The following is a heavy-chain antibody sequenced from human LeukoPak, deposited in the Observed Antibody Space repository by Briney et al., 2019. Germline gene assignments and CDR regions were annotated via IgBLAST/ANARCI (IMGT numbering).Heavy chain of an antibody. Sequence: SDTLSLTCTVSGGSISSYYWSWIRQPAGKGLEWIGRIYTSGSTNFNPSLKSRVTLSVDTSKNQFSLKLSSVTAADTAVYYCARGYNYAFDYWGQGTLVTVSS. V-gene: IGHV4-4*07. D-gene: IGHD3-22*01. CDR2: IYTSGST. CDR1: GGSISSYY. CDR3: ARGYNYAFDY. J-gene: IGHJ4*02.